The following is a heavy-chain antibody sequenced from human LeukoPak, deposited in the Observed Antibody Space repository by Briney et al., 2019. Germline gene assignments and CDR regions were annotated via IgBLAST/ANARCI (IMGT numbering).Heavy chain of an antibody. D-gene: IGHD3-22*01. J-gene: IGHJ4*02. CDR3: ARLYDGSAYHADHFDY. CDR1: GFNFNDYA. V-gene: IGHV3-9*01. CDR2: ISWNSDSI. Sequence: PGRSLRLSCAASGFNFNDYAMHWVRQAPGKGLEWVSGISWNSDSINYADSVKGRFTISRDNAKNSLYLQMNSLRAEDTAVYYCARLYDGSAYHADHFDYWGQGTLVIVSS.